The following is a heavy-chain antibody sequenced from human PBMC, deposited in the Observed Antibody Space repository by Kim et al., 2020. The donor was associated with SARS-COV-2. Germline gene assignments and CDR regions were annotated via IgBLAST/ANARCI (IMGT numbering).Heavy chain of an antibody. CDR2: INHSGST. CDR1: GGSFSGYY. D-gene: IGHD6-13*01. Sequence: TETLSLTCAVYGGSFSGYYWSWIRQPPGKGLEWIGEINHSGSTNYNPSLKSRVTISVDTSKNQFSLKLSSVTAADTAVYYCARGPKYSSSWYGYRYYFDYWGQGTLVTVSS. CDR3: ARGPKYSSSWYGYRYYFDY. V-gene: IGHV4-34*01. J-gene: IGHJ4*02.